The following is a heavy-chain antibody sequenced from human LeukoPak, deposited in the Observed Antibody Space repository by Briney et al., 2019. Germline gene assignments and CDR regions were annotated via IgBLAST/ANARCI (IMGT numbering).Heavy chain of an antibody. CDR2: ISGSGGST. CDR1: GFTFNNYA. CDR3: AKVGQGYCSSTSCRLDY. D-gene: IGHD2-2*01. V-gene: IGHV3-23*01. Sequence: GGSLRLSCTASGFTFNNYAMNWVRQAPGKGLEWVSAISGSGGSTYSGDSVKGRFTISRDNSKSTLYLQMNSLRAEDTAIYYCAKVGQGYCSSTSCRLDYWGQGTLVTVSS. J-gene: IGHJ4*02.